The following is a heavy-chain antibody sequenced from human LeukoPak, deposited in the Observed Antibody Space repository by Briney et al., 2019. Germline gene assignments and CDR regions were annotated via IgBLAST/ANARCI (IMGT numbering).Heavy chain of an antibody. CDR2: ITGGGDRT. CDR1: GFTFSSNA. J-gene: IGHJ4*02. Sequence: SVGSLRLSCAASGFTFSSNAMSWVRQAPGRGLEGVSVITGGGDRTFYSDSVKGRFTISRDNCKNTLYLQMNSLRVEDTAVYYCAKITGYYFESWGQGTLVTVSS. D-gene: IGHD3-9*01. CDR3: AKITGYYFES. V-gene: IGHV3-23*01.